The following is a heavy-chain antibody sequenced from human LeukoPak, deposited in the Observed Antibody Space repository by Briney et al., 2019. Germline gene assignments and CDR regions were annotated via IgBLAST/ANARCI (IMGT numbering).Heavy chain of an antibody. V-gene: IGHV4-61*09. CDR1: GGSISSGTYY. J-gene: IGHJ4*02. CDR2: VYISGST. CDR3: ARGRYGSGYFDY. Sequence: SQTLSLTCTVSGGSISSGTYYWSWIRQPAGQGLEWIGHVYISGSTNNNPSLKSRVTISVDTSKNQFSLKLSSVTAADTAVYYCARGRYGSGYFDYWGQGTLVTVSS. D-gene: IGHD3-10*01.